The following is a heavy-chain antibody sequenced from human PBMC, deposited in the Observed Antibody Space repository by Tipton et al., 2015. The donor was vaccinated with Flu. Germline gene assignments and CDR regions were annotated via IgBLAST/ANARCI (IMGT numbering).Heavy chain of an antibody. V-gene: IGHV4-34*01. CDR2: INHSGST. CDR3: ARGGDSSGWYTY. J-gene: IGHJ4*02. Sequence: TLSLTCAVYGGSFSGYYWSWIRQPPGKGLEWIGEINHSGSTNYNPSLKSRVTISVDTSKNQFSLKLSSVTAVDTAVYYCARGGDSSGWYTYWGQGTLVTVSS. D-gene: IGHD6-19*01. CDR1: GGSFSGYY.